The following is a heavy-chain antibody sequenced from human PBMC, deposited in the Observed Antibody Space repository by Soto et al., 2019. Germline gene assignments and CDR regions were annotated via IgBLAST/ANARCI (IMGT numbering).Heavy chain of an antibody. D-gene: IGHD2-8*02. Sequence: ESGGGLVQPGGSLRLSCAASGFIFNNYALTWVRQSPGKGLEWVSTSGGSGGTTYYADSVKGRFTVSRYSSKNTLSLQMNSLRVDDTATYYCARDWTGNTCPCLDVWGQGTTVSVSS. CDR1: GFIFNNYA. CDR2: SGGSGGTT. CDR3: ARDWTGNTCPCLDV. J-gene: IGHJ6*02. V-gene: IGHV3-23*01.